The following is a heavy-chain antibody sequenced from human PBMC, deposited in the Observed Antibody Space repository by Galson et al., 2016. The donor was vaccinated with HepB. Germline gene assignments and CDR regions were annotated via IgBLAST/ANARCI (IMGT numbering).Heavy chain of an antibody. CDR2: MYSDGRT. D-gene: IGHD2-15*01. CDR1: GFSVSDNY. J-gene: IGHJ4*02. CDR3: YSRLGYCRGETCFGRY. V-gene: IGHV3-53*01. Sequence: SLRLSCAVSGFSVSDNYMSWVRQAPGQGLEWVSLMYSDGRTHYADSAKGRFTISRDNSKNTVFLQMKSLRAEVSAVYFCYSRLGYCRGETCFGRYWGQGTLVTVSA.